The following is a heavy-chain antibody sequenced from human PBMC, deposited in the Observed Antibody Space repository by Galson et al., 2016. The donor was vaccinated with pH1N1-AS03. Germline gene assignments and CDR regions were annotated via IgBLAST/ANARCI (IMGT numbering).Heavy chain of an antibody. CDR3: TTVFYDSSVGR. D-gene: IGHD3-22*01. V-gene: IGHV3-15*01. J-gene: IGHJ4*02. CDR1: GFTLSNAW. CDR2: IRSKTDGGTT. Sequence: SLRLSCAGSGFTLSNAWMSWVRQAPGKGLQWLGRIRSKTDGGTTDYAEPVKGRFTISRDDSQNTLWLQMVSLKNESTGVYYCTTVFYDSSVGRWGQGTLVTVSS.